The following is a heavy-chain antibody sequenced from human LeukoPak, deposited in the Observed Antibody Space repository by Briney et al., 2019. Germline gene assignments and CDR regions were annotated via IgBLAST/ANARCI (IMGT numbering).Heavy chain of an antibody. CDR1: GYTFTSYG. Sequence: APVKVSCKASGYTFTSYGISWVRQAPGQGLEWMGWISAYNGNTNYAQKLQGRVTMTTDTSTSTAYMELRSLGSDDTAVYYCARDGPAYYYDSSGYPPDYWGQGTLVTVSS. V-gene: IGHV1-18*01. CDR2: ISAYNGNT. CDR3: ARDGPAYYYDSSGYPPDY. D-gene: IGHD3-22*01. J-gene: IGHJ4*02.